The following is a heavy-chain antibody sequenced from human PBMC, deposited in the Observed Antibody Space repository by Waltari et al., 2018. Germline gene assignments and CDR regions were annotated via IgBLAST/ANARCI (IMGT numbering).Heavy chain of an antibody. CDR1: GNTPPGIS. CDR2: FDPEDGET. CDR3: HLMAQHIVVVAAATPSYYSYMDV. J-gene: IGHJ6*03. V-gene: IGHV1-24*01. Sequence: QVQVVQSGPEVKKPGASVKVSCKVSGNTPPGISMHWARQVPGKGLEWMGRFDPEDGETIYAQKFQGRVTMTEDTSIDTAYMELSSLRSEDTAVYYCHLMAQHIVVVAAATPSYYSYMDVWGSGTTVTVSS. D-gene: IGHD2-15*01.